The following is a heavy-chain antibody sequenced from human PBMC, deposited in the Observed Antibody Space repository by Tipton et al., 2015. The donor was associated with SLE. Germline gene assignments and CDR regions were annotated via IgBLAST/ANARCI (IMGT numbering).Heavy chain of an antibody. CDR3: ANSRPAIVVVVAAIDY. D-gene: IGHD2-15*01. CDR1: GGSISSSSYY. V-gene: IGHV4-39*07. Sequence: TLSLTCTVSGGSISSSSYYWGWIRQPPGKGLEWIGSIYYSGSTYYNPSLKSRVTISVDTSKNQFSLKLSSVTAADTAVYYCANSRPAIVVVVAAIDYWGQGTLVTVSS. CDR2: IYYSGST. J-gene: IGHJ4*02.